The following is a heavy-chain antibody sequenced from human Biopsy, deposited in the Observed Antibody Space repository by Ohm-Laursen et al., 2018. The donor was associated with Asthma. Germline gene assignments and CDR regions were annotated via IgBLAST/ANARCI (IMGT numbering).Heavy chain of an antibody. D-gene: IGHD3-10*01. CDR2: ISSLSRYK. V-gene: IGHV3-21*01. CDR1: GFDFSDYT. J-gene: IGHJ4*01. CDR3: ARDFTIGSGSPFHF. Sequence: SLRLSCAASGFDFSDYTMNWGRQAPGKGLEWVSSISSLSRYKYYSDSLRGRVTISRDNAKSSLHLQMSSLRAEDTAVYFCARDFTIGSGSPFHFWGPGTLVTVSS.